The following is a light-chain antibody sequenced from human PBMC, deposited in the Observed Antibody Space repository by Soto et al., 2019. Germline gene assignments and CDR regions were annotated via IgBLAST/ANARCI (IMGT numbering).Light chain of an antibody. CDR1: QGIGND. CDR3: LQDYNYPWT. J-gene: IGKJ1*01. V-gene: IGKV1-6*01. CDR2: AAS. Sequence: AIQMTQSPSSLSASVGDRVTITCRASQGIGNDLGWYQQKPGKAPKVLIYAASSLQTGVPSRFSGSGSGTDFTLTINSLQPEDFATYYCLQDYNYPWTFGQGTKVDIK.